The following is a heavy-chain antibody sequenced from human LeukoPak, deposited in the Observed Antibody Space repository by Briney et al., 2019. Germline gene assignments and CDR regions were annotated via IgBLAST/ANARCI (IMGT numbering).Heavy chain of an antibody. J-gene: IGHJ6*02. Sequence: GGSLRFPCAASGFTVNTNYMTWVRQTPEKGLEWVSVIYDIGSTYYADSVKGRFTISRDNSKNTVYLQMNSLRVDDTAIYYCARVCGTYPCYYGMDVWGQGAMVTVSS. CDR1: GFTVNTNY. V-gene: IGHV3-66*01. CDR2: IYDIGST. D-gene: IGHD1-26*01. CDR3: ARVCGTYPCYYGMDV.